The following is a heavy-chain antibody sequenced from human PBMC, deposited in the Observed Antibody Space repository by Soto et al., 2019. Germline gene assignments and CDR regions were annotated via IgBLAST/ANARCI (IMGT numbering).Heavy chain of an antibody. CDR1: GFTFSSYG. CDR2: IWYDGSNK. V-gene: IGHV3-33*01. D-gene: IGHD6-13*01. Sequence: PGGSLRLSCAASGFTFSSYGMHWVRQAPGKGLEWVAVIWYDGSNKYYADSVKGRFTISRDNSKNTLYLQMNSLRAEDTAVYYCARDLSVSVSGYSSSRPFDYYYGMDVWGQGTTVTVSS. CDR3: ARDLSVSVSGYSSSRPFDYYYGMDV. J-gene: IGHJ6*02.